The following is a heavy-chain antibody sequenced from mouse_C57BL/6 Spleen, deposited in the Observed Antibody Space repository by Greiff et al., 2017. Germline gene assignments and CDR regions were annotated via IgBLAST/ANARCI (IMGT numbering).Heavy chain of an antibody. Sequence: VQLQQPGAELVKPGASVKMTCKASGYTFTSYWITWVKQRPGQGLEWIGDIYPGSGSNNYNEKFKSKATLTVDTSSSTAYMQLSSLTSEDSAVYYCARGTVVATNYWGQGTTLTVSS. CDR3: ARGTVVATNY. CDR2: IYPGSGSN. V-gene: IGHV1-55*01. CDR1: GYTFTSYW. J-gene: IGHJ2*01. D-gene: IGHD1-1*01.